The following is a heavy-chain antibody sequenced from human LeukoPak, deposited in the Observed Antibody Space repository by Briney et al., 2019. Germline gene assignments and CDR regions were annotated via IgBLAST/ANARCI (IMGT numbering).Heavy chain of an antibody. J-gene: IGHJ4*02. Sequence: GGSLRLSCAASRFTFISYAMSWVRPAPGKGLEGVSAISGSGGSTYYADSVKGRFTISRDNSKNTLYLQMNSLRAEDTAVYYCAKKAYSSGSWGQGTLVTVSS. CDR2: ISGSGGST. CDR1: RFTFISYA. V-gene: IGHV3-23*01. CDR3: AKKAYSSGS. D-gene: IGHD6-19*01.